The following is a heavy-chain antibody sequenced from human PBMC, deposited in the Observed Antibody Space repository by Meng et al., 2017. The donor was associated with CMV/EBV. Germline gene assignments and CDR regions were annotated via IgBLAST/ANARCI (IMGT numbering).Heavy chain of an antibody. Sequence: GGSLRLSCAACGFTFSSYDMHWVRQATGKGLEWVPAIGTAGDTYYPGSVKGQFTISRENAKNSLYLQMNSLRAEDTAVYYCARSTGTVPVDPWGQGTLVTVSS. V-gene: IGHV3-13*03. J-gene: IGHJ5*02. CDR1: GFTFSSYD. CDR3: ARSTGTVPVDP. D-gene: IGHD1-1*01. CDR2: IGTAGDT.